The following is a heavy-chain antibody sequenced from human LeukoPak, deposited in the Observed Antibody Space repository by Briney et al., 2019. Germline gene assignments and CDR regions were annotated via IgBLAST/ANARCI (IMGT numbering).Heavy chain of an antibody. CDR2: ISACNGNT. V-gene: IGHV1-18*01. Sequence: ASVKVSCKASGYTFTSYGISWVRQAPGQGLEWMGWISACNGNTNYAQKLQGRVTMTTDTSTSTAYMELRSLRSDDTAVYYCAGLGGNLGADAFDIWGQGTMVTVSS. J-gene: IGHJ3*02. CDR1: GYTFTSYG. CDR3: AGLGGNLGADAFDI. D-gene: IGHD4-23*01.